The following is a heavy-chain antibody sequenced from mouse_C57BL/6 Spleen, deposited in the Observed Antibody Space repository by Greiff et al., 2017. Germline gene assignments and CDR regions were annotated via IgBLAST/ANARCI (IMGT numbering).Heavy chain of an antibody. CDR1: GYTFTSYW. V-gene: IGHV1-61*01. Sequence: QVQLQQSGAELVRPGSSVKLSCKASGYTFTSYWMDWVQQRPGQGLEWIGNIYPSDSETHYNQKFKDKATLTVDKSSSTADMQLSSLTSEDSAVYYCASIYYDYGGYFDVWGTGTTVTVSS. CDR3: ASIYYDYGGYFDV. J-gene: IGHJ1*03. CDR2: IYPSDSET. D-gene: IGHD2-4*01.